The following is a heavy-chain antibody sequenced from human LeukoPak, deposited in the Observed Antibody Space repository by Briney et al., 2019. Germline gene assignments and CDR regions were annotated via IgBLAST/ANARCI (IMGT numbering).Heavy chain of an antibody. J-gene: IGHJ6*02. Sequence: GGSLRLSCAASGFTISGSAIHWVRQAPGKGLEWVALISYDGTNKFHADSVEGRFTISRDNSKNTLYLQMNSLGADDTAVYYCASDYSYAADVWGRGTTVTVSS. CDR1: GFTISGSA. D-gene: IGHD2-15*01. CDR2: ISYDGTNK. CDR3: ASDYSYAADV. V-gene: IGHV3-30-3*01.